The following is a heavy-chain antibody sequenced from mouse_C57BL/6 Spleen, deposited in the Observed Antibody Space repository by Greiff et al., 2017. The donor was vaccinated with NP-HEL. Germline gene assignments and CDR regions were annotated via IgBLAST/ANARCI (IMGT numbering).Heavy chain of an antibody. V-gene: IGHV1-58*01. J-gene: IGHJ1*03. CDR2: IYIGNGYT. Sequence: EVQGVESGAELVRPGSSVKMSCKTSGYTFTSYGINWVKQRPGQGLEWIGYIYIGNGYTEYNEKFKGKATLTSDTSSSTAYMQLSSLTSEDSAIYFCARDYYGSSWGFDVWGTGTTVTVSS. CDR3: ARDYYGSSWGFDV. D-gene: IGHD1-1*01. CDR1: GYTFTSYG.